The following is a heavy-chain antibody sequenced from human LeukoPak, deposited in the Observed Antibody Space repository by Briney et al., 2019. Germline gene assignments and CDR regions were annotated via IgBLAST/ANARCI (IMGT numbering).Heavy chain of an antibody. CDR3: ARDPGVTIFGVVPYYFDY. V-gene: IGHV1-2*04. Sequence: ASVKVSCKASGYTFTGYYMHWVRQAPGQGLEWMGWINPNSGGTNYAQKFQGWVTMTRDTSISTAYMELSRLRSDDTAVYYCARDPGVTIFGVVPYYFDYWGQGTLVTVSS. CDR2: INPNSGGT. J-gene: IGHJ4*02. D-gene: IGHD3-3*01. CDR1: GYTFTGYY.